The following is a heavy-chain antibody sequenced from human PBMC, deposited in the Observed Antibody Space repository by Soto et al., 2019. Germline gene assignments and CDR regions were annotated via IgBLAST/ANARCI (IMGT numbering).Heavy chain of an antibody. V-gene: IGHV1-69*01. CDR1: GGTFSSYA. CDR3: VRGQIVPAAMWYYYYGMDV. J-gene: IGHJ6*02. CDR2: IIPIFGTA. Sequence: KASGGTFSSYAISWVRQAPGQGLEWMGGIIPIFGTANYAQKFQGRVTITEDESTSTAYMELSSLRSEDTAVYYCVRGQIVPAAMWYYYYGMDVWGQGTTVTVSS. D-gene: IGHD2-2*01.